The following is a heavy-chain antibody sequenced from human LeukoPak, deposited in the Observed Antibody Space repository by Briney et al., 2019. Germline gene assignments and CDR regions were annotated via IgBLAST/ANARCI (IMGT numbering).Heavy chain of an antibody. CDR3: AKDHSGYDPFYSNY. D-gene: IGHD5-12*01. CDR2: IWYDGTYK. Sequence: GGSLRLSCAASGFTFSNYGIHWVRQAPGKGLEWVAFIWYDGTYKYYADSVKGRFTISRDNSKNTLYLQMNSLRAEDTAVYYCAKDHSGYDPFYSNYWGQGTLVTVSS. J-gene: IGHJ4*02. V-gene: IGHV3-30*02. CDR1: GFTFSNYG.